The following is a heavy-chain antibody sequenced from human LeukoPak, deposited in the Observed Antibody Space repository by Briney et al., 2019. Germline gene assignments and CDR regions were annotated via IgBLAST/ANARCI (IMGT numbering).Heavy chain of an antibody. V-gene: IGHV3-7*01. CDR3: ASHPYHDNNAYLNH. J-gene: IGHJ4*02. D-gene: IGHD3-16*01. Sequence: GGSLRLSCAASGLPLSLYWMNWVRQAPGKGLEWVANIKQDGSVKHYVNSVKGRFTISRDNAKNSLFLQMDSLTAEDTAMYFCASHPYHDNNAYLNHWGQGTLVTVSS. CDR1: GLPLSLYW. CDR2: IKQDGSVK.